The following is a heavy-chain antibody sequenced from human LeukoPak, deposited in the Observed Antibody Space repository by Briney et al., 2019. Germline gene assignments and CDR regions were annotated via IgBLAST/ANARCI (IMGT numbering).Heavy chain of an antibody. D-gene: IGHD3-10*01. CDR2: INPNSGGT. V-gene: IGHV1-2*02. CDR1: GYTFTGYY. Sequence: ASVKVSCKASGYTFTGYYMHWVRQAPGQGLEWMGWINPNSGGTNYAQKFQERVTITRDMSTSTAYMELSSLRSEDTAVYYCAADLPWFGELGHDYYYYYMDVWGKGTTVTVSS. J-gene: IGHJ6*03. CDR3: AADLPWFGELGHDYYYYYMDV.